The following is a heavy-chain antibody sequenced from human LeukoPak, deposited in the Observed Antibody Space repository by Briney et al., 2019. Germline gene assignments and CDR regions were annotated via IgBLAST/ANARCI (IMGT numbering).Heavy chain of an antibody. CDR2: ISDTGDRT. D-gene: IGHD3-16*02. Sequence: GGSLRLSCAASGFTFNRFAITWVRQAPGKGLEWVSAISDTGDRTWYADSVKGRFTISRDNSRNTVYVHLNSLRAEDTAVYYCAKDIGGYRGFDYWGQGTLVTVSS. V-gene: IGHV3-23*01. J-gene: IGHJ4*02. CDR1: GFTFNRFA. CDR3: AKDIGGYRGFDY.